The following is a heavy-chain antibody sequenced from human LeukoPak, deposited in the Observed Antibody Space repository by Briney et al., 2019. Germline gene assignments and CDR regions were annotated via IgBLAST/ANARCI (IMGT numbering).Heavy chain of an antibody. CDR3: ARERKRYCSGGSCYLYYYYYYMDV. Sequence: KPSETLSLTCTVSGGSISSYYWSWIRQPAGKGLEWIGRIYTSGSTNYNPSLKSRVTISVDTSKNQFSLKLSSVTAADTAVYYCARERKRYCSGGSCYLYYYYYYMDVWGKGTTVTVSS. V-gene: IGHV4-4*07. J-gene: IGHJ6*03. D-gene: IGHD2-15*01. CDR2: IYTSGST. CDR1: GGSISSYY.